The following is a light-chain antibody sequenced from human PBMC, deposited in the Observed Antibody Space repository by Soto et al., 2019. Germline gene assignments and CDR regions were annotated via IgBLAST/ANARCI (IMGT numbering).Light chain of an antibody. V-gene: IGLV8-61*01. CDR1: SGSVSTSYY. J-gene: IGLJ2*01. Sequence: QTVVTQEPSFSVSPGGTVTLTCGLSSGSVSTSYYPSWYQQTPGQAPRTLIYSTNTRSSGVPDRFSGSILGNKAALTITGAQADDASHYYCVLYMGSGIWVFGGGTKLTVL. CDR2: STN. CDR3: VLYMGSGIWV.